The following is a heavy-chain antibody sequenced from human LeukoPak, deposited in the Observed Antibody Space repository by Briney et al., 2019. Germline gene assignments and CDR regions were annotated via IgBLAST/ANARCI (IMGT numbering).Heavy chain of an antibody. J-gene: IGHJ1*01. CDR2: IDPSGGSA. CDR1: GYTFTSYY. D-gene: IGHD6-19*01. V-gene: IGHV1-46*01. Sequence: ASVKVSCKASGYTFTSYYMHWVRQAPGQGLEWMGVIDPSGGSASYAQKFQGRVTMTRDTSTSTVYMELSSLRSEDTAVYYCARHSGGYNPFQHWGQGTLVTVSS. CDR3: ARHSGGYNPFQH.